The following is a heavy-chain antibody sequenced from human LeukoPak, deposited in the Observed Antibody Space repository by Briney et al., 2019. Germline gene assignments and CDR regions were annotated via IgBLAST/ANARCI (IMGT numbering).Heavy chain of an antibody. CDR1: GGSFSGYY. CDR3: ARDRGTYYYGSGSSATWFDP. D-gene: IGHD3-10*01. Sequence: SETLSLTCAVYGGSFSGYYWSWIRQPPGKGLEWIGEINHSGSTNYNPSLKSRVTISVDTSKNQFSLKLSSVTAADTAVYYCARDRGTYYYGSGSSATWFDPWGQGTLVTVSS. V-gene: IGHV4-34*01. CDR2: INHSGST. J-gene: IGHJ5*02.